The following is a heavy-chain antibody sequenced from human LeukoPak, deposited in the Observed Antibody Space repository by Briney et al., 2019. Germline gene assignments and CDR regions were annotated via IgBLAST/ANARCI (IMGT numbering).Heavy chain of an antibody. Sequence: PGGSLRLSCAASGFTFSNAWMSWVRQAPGKGLEWVGRIKSKTDGGTTDYAAPVKGRFTISRDDSKNTLYLQMNSLKTEDTAVYYCTTLREIWLRVFDYWGQGTLVTVSS. D-gene: IGHD3-9*01. V-gene: IGHV3-15*01. J-gene: IGHJ4*02. CDR2: IKSKTDGGTT. CDR3: TTLREIWLRVFDY. CDR1: GFTFSNAW.